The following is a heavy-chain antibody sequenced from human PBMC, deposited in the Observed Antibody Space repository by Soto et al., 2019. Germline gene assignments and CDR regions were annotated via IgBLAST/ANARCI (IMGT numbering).Heavy chain of an antibody. CDR1: GGSISSGGYY. D-gene: IGHD2-21*02. Sequence: QVQLQESGPGLVKPSQTLSLTCTVSGGSISSGGYYWSWIRQHPGKGLEWIGYIYYSGGTYYNPSLTSRVTISVDTSKNQFSLKLSSVTAADTAVYYCARVCGGDCHYGMDVWGQGTTVTVSS. CDR2: IYYSGGT. CDR3: ARVCGGDCHYGMDV. V-gene: IGHV4-31*03. J-gene: IGHJ6*02.